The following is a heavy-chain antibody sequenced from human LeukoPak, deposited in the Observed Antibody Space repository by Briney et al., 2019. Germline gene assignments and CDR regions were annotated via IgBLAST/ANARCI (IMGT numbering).Heavy chain of an antibody. CDR2: ISSSSSYI. Sequence: GGSPRLSCAASGFTFSSYSMNWVRQAPGKGLEWVSSISSSSSYIYYADSVKGRFTISRDNAKNSLYLQMNSLRAEDTAVYYCARDRPSDRIAVAVSFDYWGQGTLVTVSS. CDR1: GFTFSSYS. V-gene: IGHV3-21*01. J-gene: IGHJ4*02. CDR3: ARDRPSDRIAVAVSFDY. D-gene: IGHD6-19*01.